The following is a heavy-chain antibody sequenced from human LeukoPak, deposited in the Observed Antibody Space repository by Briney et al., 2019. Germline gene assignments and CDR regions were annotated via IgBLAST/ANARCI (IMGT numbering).Heavy chain of an antibody. Sequence: EASVKVSCKASGYTFTSYGISWVRQAPGQGLEWMEWISAYNGNTNYAQKLQGRVTMTTDTSTSTAYMELRSLGSDDMAVYYCARVDWNYAADYWGQGTLVTVSS. CDR3: ARVDWNYAADY. V-gene: IGHV1-18*03. CDR2: ISAYNGNT. J-gene: IGHJ4*02. CDR1: GYTFTSYG. D-gene: IGHD1-7*01.